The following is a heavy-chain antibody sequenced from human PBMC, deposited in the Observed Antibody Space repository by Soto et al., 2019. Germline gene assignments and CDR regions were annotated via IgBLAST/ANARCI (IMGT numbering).Heavy chain of an antibody. CDR1: GGSISSGAFS. J-gene: IGHJ4*02. D-gene: IGHD4-4*01. CDR2: IYHSGST. CDR3: ARVRYSENWHGLIDF. V-gene: IGHV4-30-2*01. Sequence: SETLSLTCTVSGGSISSGAFSWSWIRQPPGRGLEWIGYIYHSGSTYYIPSLRSRVAISMDRAKNQFSLHLSSVTAEDTAVYFCARVRYSENWHGLIDFWGLGALVTGSA.